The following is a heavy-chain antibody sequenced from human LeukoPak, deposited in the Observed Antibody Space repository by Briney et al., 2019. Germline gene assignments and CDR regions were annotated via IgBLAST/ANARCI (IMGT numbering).Heavy chain of an antibody. D-gene: IGHD2-2*01. V-gene: IGHV3-23*01. J-gene: IGHJ6*02. Sequence: GGSLRLSCAASGFTFSSYAMSWVRQAPGKGLEWVSAISGSGGSTYYADSVKGRFTISRDNSKNSLYLQMNSLRAEDTALYYCAKDMGYCSSTSCSPRGYYYYGMDVWGQGTTVTVSS. CDR1: GFTFSSYA. CDR3: AKDMGYCSSTSCSPRGYYYYGMDV. CDR2: ISGSGGST.